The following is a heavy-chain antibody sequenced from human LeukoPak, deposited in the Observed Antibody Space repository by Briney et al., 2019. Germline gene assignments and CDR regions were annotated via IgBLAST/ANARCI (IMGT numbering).Heavy chain of an antibody. V-gene: IGHV1-18*01. CDR2: ISAYNGNT. CDR3: ARGGIRIVGATFPFDY. J-gene: IGHJ4*02. Sequence: GASVTVSCKASGYTFTSYGISWVRQAPGQGLEWMGWISAYNGNTNYAQKLQGRVTMTTDTSTSTAYMELRSLRSDDTAVYYCARGGIRIVGATFPFDYWGQGTLVTVSS. CDR1: GYTFTSYG. D-gene: IGHD1-26*01.